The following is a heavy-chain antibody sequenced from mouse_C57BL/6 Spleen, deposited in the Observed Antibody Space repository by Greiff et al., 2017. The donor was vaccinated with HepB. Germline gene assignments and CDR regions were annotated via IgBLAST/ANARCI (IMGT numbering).Heavy chain of an antibody. V-gene: IGHV1-81*01. Sequence: VKLQQSGAELARPGASVKLSCKASGYTFTSYGISWVKQRTGQGLEWIGEIYPRSGNTYYNEKFKGKATLTADKSSSTAYMELRSLTSEDSAVYFCARYDGGGYAMDYWGQGTSVTVSS. CDR1: GYTFTSYG. CDR2: IYPRSGNT. J-gene: IGHJ4*01. CDR3: ARYDGGGYAMDY. D-gene: IGHD2-14*01.